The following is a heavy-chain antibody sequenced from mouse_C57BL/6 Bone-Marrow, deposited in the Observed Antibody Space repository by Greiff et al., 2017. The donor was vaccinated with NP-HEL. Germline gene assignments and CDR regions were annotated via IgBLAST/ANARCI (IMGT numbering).Heavy chain of an antibody. CDR1: GYTFTSYG. CDR2: IYPRSGNT. D-gene: IGHD1-1*01. CDR3: ARSLITTVVATDY. V-gene: IGHV1-81*01. Sequence: VQLQQSGAELARPGASVKLSCKASGYTFTSYGISWVKQRTGQGLEWIGEIYPRSGNTYYNEKFKGKATLTAGKSSSTAYMGLRSLTSEDSAVYFCARSLITTVVATDYWGQGTTLTVSS. J-gene: IGHJ2*01.